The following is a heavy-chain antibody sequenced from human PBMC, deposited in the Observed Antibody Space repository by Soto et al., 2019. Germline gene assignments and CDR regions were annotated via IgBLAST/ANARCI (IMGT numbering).Heavy chain of an antibody. J-gene: IGHJ4*02. CDR2: INAGNGNT. D-gene: IGHD3-9*01. Sequence: ASVKVSCKASGYTFTSYAMHWVRQAPGQRLEWMGWINAGNGNTKYSQKFQGRVTITRDTSASTAYMELSSLRSEDTAVYYCARENVDFLTGYSSYYFDYWGQGTLVTVSS. CDR3: ARENVDFLTGYSSYYFDY. CDR1: GYTFTSYA. V-gene: IGHV1-3*01.